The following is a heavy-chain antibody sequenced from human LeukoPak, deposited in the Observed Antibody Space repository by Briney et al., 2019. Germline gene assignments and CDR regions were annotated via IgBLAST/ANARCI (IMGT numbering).Heavy chain of an antibody. CDR3: ARVGRGIGRKHFDY. D-gene: IGHD3-16*01. Sequence: LSGGSLRLSCAASGFTFSSYAMSWVRQAPGKGLEWVSAISGSGGSTYYADSVKGRFTISRDNAKNSLYLQMNSLRAEDTAVYYCARVGRGIGRKHFDYWGQGTLVTVSS. V-gene: IGHV3-23*01. CDR1: GFTFSSYA. J-gene: IGHJ4*02. CDR2: ISGSGGST.